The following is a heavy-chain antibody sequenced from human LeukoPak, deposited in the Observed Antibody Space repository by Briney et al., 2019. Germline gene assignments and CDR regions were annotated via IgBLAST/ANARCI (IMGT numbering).Heavy chain of an antibody. D-gene: IGHD3-16*01. V-gene: IGHV3-48*04. J-gene: IGHJ3*02. CDR3: ARADTFPAFDI. Sequence: GGSLRLSCAVSGFNFISYSMNWVRQAPGKGLEWVSYISSSSSTMYYADSVKGRFTISRDNAKNSLYLQMNSLRAEDTAVYYCARADTFPAFDIWGQGTMVTVSS. CDR1: GFNFISYS. CDR2: ISSSSSTM.